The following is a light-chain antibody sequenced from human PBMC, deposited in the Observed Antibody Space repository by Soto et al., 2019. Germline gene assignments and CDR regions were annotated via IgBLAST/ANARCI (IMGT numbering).Light chain of an antibody. CDR2: AAS. Sequence: DIQMTQSPSSLSASVRDRVTITCRASHNTRGYLNWYQQKPGKAPKLLIYAASNLQSGIPSRFSGSGSETDFTLTISSLQPEDFETYYCQQSYSTPWTFGQGTKVDIX. V-gene: IGKV1-39*01. CDR1: HNTRGY. J-gene: IGKJ1*01. CDR3: QQSYSTPWT.